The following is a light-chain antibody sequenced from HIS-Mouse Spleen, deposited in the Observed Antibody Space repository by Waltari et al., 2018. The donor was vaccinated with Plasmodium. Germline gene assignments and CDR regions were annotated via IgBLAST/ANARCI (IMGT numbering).Light chain of an antibody. CDR3: YSTDSSGNHRV. J-gene: IGLJ3*02. V-gene: IGLV3-10*01. CDR2: EDS. Sequence: SYELTQPPSVSVSPGQTARITCSGDALPKKYAYWYQQKSGQAPVLVIYEDSKRPSGIPERFSGASSGTMDALTISGGQVEDEADYYCYSTDSSGNHRVFGGGTKLTVL. CDR1: ALPKKY.